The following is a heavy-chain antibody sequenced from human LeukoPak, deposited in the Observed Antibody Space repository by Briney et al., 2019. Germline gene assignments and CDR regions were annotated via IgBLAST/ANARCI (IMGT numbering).Heavy chain of an antibody. CDR2: ISYDGSNK. V-gene: IGHV3-30*01. D-gene: IGHD2-2*01. CDR3: ARDSGRYQLLWGFDY. Sequence: TGGSLRLSCAASGFTFSSYAMRWVRQAPGKGLEWVAVISYDGSNKYYADSVKGRFTISRDNSKNTLYLQMNSLRAEDTAVYYCARDSGRYQLLWGFDYWGQGTLVTVSS. J-gene: IGHJ4*02. CDR1: GFTFSSYA.